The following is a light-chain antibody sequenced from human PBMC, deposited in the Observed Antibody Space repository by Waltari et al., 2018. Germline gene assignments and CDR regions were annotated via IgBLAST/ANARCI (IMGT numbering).Light chain of an antibody. J-gene: IGKJ2*01. Sequence: DIQITQSPSSLSASVGGLITITCRASQSISSYLNWYQQKPGKAPKLLIYHASSLQSGVPSRFSGSGSGTDFTLTISSLQPEDFATYYCQQSYSTPYTFGQGTKLEIK. CDR2: HAS. CDR1: QSISSY. CDR3: QQSYSTPYT. V-gene: IGKV1-39*01.